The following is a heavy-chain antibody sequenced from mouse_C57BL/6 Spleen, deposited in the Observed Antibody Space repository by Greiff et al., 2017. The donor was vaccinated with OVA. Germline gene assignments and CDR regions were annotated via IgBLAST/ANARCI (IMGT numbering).Heavy chain of an antibody. CDR3: ARKSIYYDYDRD. CDR1: GYTFTDYN. Sequence: VQLKQSGPELVKPGASVKMSCKASGYTFTDYNMHWVKQSHGKSLEWIGYINPNNGGTSYNQKFKGKATLTVNKSSSTAYMELRSLTSEDSAVYYCARKSIYYDYDRDWGQGTLVTVSA. CDR2: INPNNGGT. V-gene: IGHV1-22*01. J-gene: IGHJ3*01. D-gene: IGHD2-4*01.